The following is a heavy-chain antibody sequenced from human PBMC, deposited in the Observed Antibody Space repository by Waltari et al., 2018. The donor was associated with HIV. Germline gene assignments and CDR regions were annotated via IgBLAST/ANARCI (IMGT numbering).Heavy chain of an antibody. Sequence: EVRLVQSGGGLVKPGESRTLSCTASGFNFTLFSMTWVRLAPGKGLEWVSSISRGSSYSYYSDAVKGRFTVSRDNAKNSLLLQLNTLTAEDTALYYCVRDRTSLTTGDFESWGQGAPVTVSS. V-gene: IGHV3-21*02. J-gene: IGHJ4*02. CDR2: ISRGSSYS. D-gene: IGHD1-1*01. CDR3: VRDRTSLTTGDFES. CDR1: GFNFTLFS.